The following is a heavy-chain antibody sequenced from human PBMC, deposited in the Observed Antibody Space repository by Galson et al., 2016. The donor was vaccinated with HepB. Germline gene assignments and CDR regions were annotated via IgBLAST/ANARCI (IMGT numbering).Heavy chain of an antibody. D-gene: IGHD3-10*01. Sequence: SLRLSCAASGFTFSSYTMHWVRQAPGKGLEHVSSLRSNGDNTYYADFVKGRFTISRDNSKSMLFLQMRSLTAEDTAVYYCATYNVSLGDYNAFDFWGQGTLVTVSS. V-gene: IGHV3-64D*06. CDR3: ATYNVSLGDYNAFDF. CDR1: GFTFSSYT. CDR2: LRSNGDNT. J-gene: IGHJ4*02.